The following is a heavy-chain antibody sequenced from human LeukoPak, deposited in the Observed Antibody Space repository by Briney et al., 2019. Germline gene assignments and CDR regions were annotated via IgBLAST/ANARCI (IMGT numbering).Heavy chain of an antibody. V-gene: IGHV3-53*01. CDR3: ARANSATIPGVDP. CDR1: GFTVSSNY. Sequence: GGSLRLSCVVSGFTVSSNYMSWVRQAPGKGLEWVSIIYSGGSTYYADSVKGRFTISRDNSKNTVYLQMNSLRAEDTAVYYCARANSATIPGVDPWGQGTLVTASS. J-gene: IGHJ5*02. D-gene: IGHD7-27*01. CDR2: IYSGGST.